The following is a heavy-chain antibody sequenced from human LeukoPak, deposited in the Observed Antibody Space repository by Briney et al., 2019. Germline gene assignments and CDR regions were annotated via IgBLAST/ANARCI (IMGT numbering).Heavy chain of an antibody. D-gene: IGHD3-22*01. CDR3: ARGYDSSGFPNDY. J-gene: IGHJ4*02. Sequence: SVKVSCKASGGTFRNNAISWVRQAPGHGLEWMGRIIPILGIANYAQKFQGRVTITADKSTSTAYMELSSLRSEDTAVYYCARGYDSSGFPNDYWGQGTLVTVSS. CDR2: IIPILGIA. V-gene: IGHV1-69*04. CDR1: GGTFRNNA.